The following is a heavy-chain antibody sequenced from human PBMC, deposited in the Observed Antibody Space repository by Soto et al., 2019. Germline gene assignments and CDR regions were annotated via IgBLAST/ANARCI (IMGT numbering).Heavy chain of an antibody. J-gene: IGHJ4*02. CDR3: AHRPSCGSGGSCYSGFDY. CDR2: IYWDDDK. Sequence: QITLKESGPTLVKPTQTLTLTCTFSGFSLSTSGVGVGWIRQPPGKALEWLALIYWDDDKRYSPSLKSRLNITKHTSTTQVVLTLTNIDPVDTATYYCAHRPSCGSGGSCYSGFDYWGQGTLVTASS. V-gene: IGHV2-5*02. D-gene: IGHD2-15*01. CDR1: GFSLSTSGVG.